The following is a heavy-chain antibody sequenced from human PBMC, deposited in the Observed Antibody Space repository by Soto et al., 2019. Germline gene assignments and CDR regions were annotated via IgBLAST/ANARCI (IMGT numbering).Heavy chain of an antibody. J-gene: IGHJ5*02. V-gene: IGHV3-30-3*01. CDR1: GFTFSSFT. CDR3: ARHPERIAQIGWFDP. CDR2: ISYDENNR. D-gene: IGHD6-13*01. Sequence: AGSLRISCAASGFTFSSFTMHWFRQAPGKGLEWVAVISYDENNRYYADSVEGRFTISRDNSKNTLYLQMNSLRAEDTAVYYCARHPERIAQIGWFDPWGQGT.